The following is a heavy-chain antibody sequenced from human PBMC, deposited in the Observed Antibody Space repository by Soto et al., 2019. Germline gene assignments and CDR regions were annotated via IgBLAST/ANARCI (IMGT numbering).Heavy chain of an antibody. V-gene: IGHV3-23*01. CDR3: AKQGPGY. CDR2: ITSVGGST. Sequence: GASVKVSCAASGFTFSSSAMTWVRQAPGEGLEWVSSITSVGGSTFYADSVKGRFTITRDNSKNTLYLQMNSLRAEDTAVYYCAKQGPGYWGQGTLVTVSS. J-gene: IGHJ4*02. CDR1: GFTFSSSA.